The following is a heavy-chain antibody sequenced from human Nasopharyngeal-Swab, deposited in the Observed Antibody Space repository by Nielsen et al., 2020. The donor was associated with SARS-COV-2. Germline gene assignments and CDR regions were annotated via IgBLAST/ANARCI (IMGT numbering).Heavy chain of an antibody. D-gene: IGHD4-23*01. V-gene: IGHV3-30*03. Sequence: GESLKISCAASGFSFSNYGMQWVRQAPGKGLEWVGVVSSDGSNAWYADSLKGRFALSRDNSKNTVDLQMNSLRAEDTAVYYCARGSPPANYGGNSGFDYWGQGTLVTVSS. CDR2: VSSDGSNA. CDR3: ARGSPPANYGGNSGFDY. CDR1: GFSFSNYG. J-gene: IGHJ4*02.